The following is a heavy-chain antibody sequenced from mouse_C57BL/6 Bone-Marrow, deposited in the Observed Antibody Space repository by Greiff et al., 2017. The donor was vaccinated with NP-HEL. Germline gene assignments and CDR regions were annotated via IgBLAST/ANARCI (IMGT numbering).Heavy chain of an antibody. CDR3: ARLTAY. V-gene: IGHV1-26*01. Sequence: EVQLQQSGPELVKPGASVKISCKASGYTFTDYYMNWVKQSHGKSLEWIGDINPNNGGTSYNQKFKGKATLTVDKSSSTAYMELRSLTSEDSAVYYCARLTAYWGQGNLVTVSA. J-gene: IGHJ3*01. CDR1: GYTFTDYY. CDR2: INPNNGGT.